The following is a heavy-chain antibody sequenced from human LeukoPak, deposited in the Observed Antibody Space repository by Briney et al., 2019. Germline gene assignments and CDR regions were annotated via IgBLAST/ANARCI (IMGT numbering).Heavy chain of an antibody. D-gene: IGHD3-22*01. Sequence: PGGSLRLSCAASGFTFSSYAMSWVRQAPGKGLEWVSAISGSGGSTYYADSVKGRFTISRDNSKNTLYLQMNSLRAEDTAVYYCARDPITMIVVVMEGYFDYWGQGTLVTVSS. CDR1: GFTFSSYA. V-gene: IGHV3-23*01. CDR3: ARDPITMIVVVMEGYFDY. J-gene: IGHJ4*02. CDR2: ISGSGGST.